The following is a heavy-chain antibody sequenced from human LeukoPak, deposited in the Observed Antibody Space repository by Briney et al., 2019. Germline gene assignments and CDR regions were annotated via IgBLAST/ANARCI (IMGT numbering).Heavy chain of an antibody. V-gene: IGHV1-2*04. CDR1: GYTFTGYY. CDR3: ARARRGGDTAMVTALGY. Sequence: ASVKVSCKASGYTFTGYYMHWVRQAPGQGLEWMGWINPNSDGTNYAQKFQGWVTMTRDTSISTAYMELSRLRSDDTAVYYCARARRGGDTAMVTALGYWGQGTLVTVSS. J-gene: IGHJ4*02. CDR2: INPNSDGT. D-gene: IGHD5-18*01.